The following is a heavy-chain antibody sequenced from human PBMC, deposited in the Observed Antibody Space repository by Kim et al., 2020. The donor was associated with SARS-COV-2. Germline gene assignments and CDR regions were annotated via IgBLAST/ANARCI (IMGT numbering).Heavy chain of an antibody. CDR3: ARQIKQQLAPPDY. J-gene: IGHJ4*02. Sequence: SETLSLTCTVSGGSISSSSYYWGWIRQPPGKGLEWIGSIYYSGSTYYNPSLKSRVTISVDTSKNQFSLKLSSVTAADTAVYYCARQIKQQLAPPDYWSQGTLVTVSS. CDR2: IYYSGST. V-gene: IGHV4-39*01. CDR1: GGSISSSSYY. D-gene: IGHD6-13*01.